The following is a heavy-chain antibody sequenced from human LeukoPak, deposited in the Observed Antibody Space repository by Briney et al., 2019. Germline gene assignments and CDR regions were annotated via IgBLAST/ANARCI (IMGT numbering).Heavy chain of an antibody. Sequence: GGSLRLSCAASGFTFSSCAMSWVRQAPGKGLEWVSAISGSGGSTYYADSVKGRFTISRDNSKNTLYLQMNSLRAEGTAVYYCAKGWMFGELLNCWGQGTLVTVSS. CDR1: GFTFSSCA. V-gene: IGHV3-23*01. D-gene: IGHD3-10*02. CDR2: ISGSGGST. CDR3: AKGWMFGELLNC. J-gene: IGHJ4*02.